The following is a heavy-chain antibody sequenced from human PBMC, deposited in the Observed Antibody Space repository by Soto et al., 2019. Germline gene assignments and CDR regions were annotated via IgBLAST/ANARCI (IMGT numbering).Heavy chain of an antibody. CDR3: ASTKDETLYFTH. J-gene: IGHJ4*02. D-gene: IGHD2-15*01. Sequence: QLQLQESGPGLVKTSETLSLTCTVSGESISITSYYWGWVRQPPGKGLEWIGSIHYSGSTHYNPSLQRLATISGDASKKQYSRKLRSVSAADTAVYYCASTKDETLYFTHWGQGTLFPVSS. CDR1: GESISITSYY. V-gene: IGHV4-39*01. CDR2: IHYSGST.